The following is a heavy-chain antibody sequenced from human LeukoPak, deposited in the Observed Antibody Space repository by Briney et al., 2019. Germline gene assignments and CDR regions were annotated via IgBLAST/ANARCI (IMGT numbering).Heavy chain of an antibody. CDR2: VYHSGST. CDR1: GGSISSGGYS. D-gene: IGHD3-10*01. V-gene: IGHV4-30-2*01. Sequence: SETLSLTCAVSGGSISSGGYSWSWIRQPPGKGLEWIGYVYHSGSTYYNPSPKSRVTISVDRSKNQFSLKLSSVTAADTAVYYCARGPLWFGERNWFDPWGQGTLVTVSS. J-gene: IGHJ5*02. CDR3: ARGPLWFGERNWFDP.